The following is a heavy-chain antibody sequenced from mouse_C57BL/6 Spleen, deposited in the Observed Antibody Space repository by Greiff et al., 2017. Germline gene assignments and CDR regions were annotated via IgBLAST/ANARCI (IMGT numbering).Heavy chain of an antibody. CDR3: ARKYPSYYSSSYYYARDY. D-gene: IGHD1-1*01. Sequence: VQLQESGAELVKPGASVKLSCTASGFNIKDYYMHWVKQRTEQGLEWIGRIDPEDGETKYAPKFQGKATITADTSSNTAYLQLSSLTSEDTAVYYCARKYPSYYSSSYYYARDYWGQGTSVTVSS. CDR1: GFNIKDYY. CDR2: IDPEDGET. J-gene: IGHJ4*01. V-gene: IGHV14-2*01.